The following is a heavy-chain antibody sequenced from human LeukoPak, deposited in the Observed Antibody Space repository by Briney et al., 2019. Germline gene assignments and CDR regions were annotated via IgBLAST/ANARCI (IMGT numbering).Heavy chain of an antibody. CDR1: GYTFTSYD. Sequence: PGASVKVSCKASGYTFTSYDINWVRQATRQGLEWMGWMNPNSGNTGYAQKFQGRVTMTRNTSISTAYMELSSLRSEDTAVYYCARGLGYYDFWSGYPTPNWFDPWGQGTLVTVSS. CDR3: ARGLGYYDFWSGYPTPNWFDP. D-gene: IGHD3-3*01. J-gene: IGHJ5*02. V-gene: IGHV1-8*01. CDR2: MNPNSGNT.